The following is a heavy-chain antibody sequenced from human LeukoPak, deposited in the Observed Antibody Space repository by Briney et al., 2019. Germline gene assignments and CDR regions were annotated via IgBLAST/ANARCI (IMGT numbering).Heavy chain of an antibody. J-gene: IGHJ5*01. CDR3: AKARGYSYGYFDF. CDR1: GFTFGDYA. Sequence: PGRSLRLSCAASGFTFGDYAMHWVRQAPGQGLEWVSGISWNGGDLDYADSVKGRFTISRDNAKNSLYLQMNSLRAEDTALYYCAKARGYSYGYFDFWGLGTLVTVSS. CDR2: ISWNGGDL. D-gene: IGHD5-18*01. V-gene: IGHV3-9*01.